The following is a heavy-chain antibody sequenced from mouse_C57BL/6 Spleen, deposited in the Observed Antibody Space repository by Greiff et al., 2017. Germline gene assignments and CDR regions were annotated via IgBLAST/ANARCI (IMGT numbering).Heavy chain of an antibody. CDR3: ERHEGCLGRFAY. CDR1: GYTFTEYT. CDR2: FYPGRGSI. D-gene: IGHD4-1*01. V-gene: IGHV1-62-2*01. J-gene: IGHJ3*01. Sequence: VQLQQSGAELVKPGASVKLSCKASGYTFTEYTIHWVKQRSGQGRAWIGWFYPGRGSIKYNEKFKDKATLTAYKSSSTVYTELSRVASADYAVYCGERHEGCLGRFAYWGQGTLVTVSA.